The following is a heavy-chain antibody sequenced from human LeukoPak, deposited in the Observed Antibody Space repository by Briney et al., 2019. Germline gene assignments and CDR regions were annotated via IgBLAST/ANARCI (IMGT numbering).Heavy chain of an antibody. J-gene: IGHJ4*02. V-gene: IGHV1-18*01. CDR3: ARVGSPDSENSGWKLFFDY. D-gene: IGHD6-19*01. CDR1: GYRFSNYG. Sequence: GASVKVSCKASGYRFSNYGMTWVRQAPGQGLECIGWISAYNGDTNYAQNFQGRPTMTTDTSTNTAYMELRSLRSDDTAVYYCARVGSPDSENSGWKLFFDYWGQGSLVTVSS. CDR2: ISAYNGDT.